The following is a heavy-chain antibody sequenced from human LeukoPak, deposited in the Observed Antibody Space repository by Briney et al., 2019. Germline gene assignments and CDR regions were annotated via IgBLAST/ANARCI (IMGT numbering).Heavy chain of an antibody. CDR3: ARTYNYDSSGYYFLLQPAFDY. CDR1: GYSISSGYY. V-gene: IGHV4-38-2*01. CDR2: IYHSGST. D-gene: IGHD3-22*01. J-gene: IGHJ4*02. Sequence: PSETLSLTCAVSGYSISSGYYWGWIRQPPGKGLEWIGSIYHSGSTYYNPSLKSRVTISVDTSKNQFSLKLSSVTAADTAVYYCARTYNYDSSGYYFLLQPAFDYWGQGTLVTVSS.